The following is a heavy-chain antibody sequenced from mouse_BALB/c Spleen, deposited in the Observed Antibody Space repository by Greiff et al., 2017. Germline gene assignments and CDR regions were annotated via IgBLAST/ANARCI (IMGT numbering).Heavy chain of an antibody. J-gene: IGHJ3*01. Sequence: VQLKESGAELVKPGASVKLSCTASGFNIKDTYMHWVKQRPEQGLEWIGRIDPANGNTKYDPKFQGKATITADTSSNTAYLQLSSLTSEDTAVYYCARGLRTAYWGQGTLVTVSA. CDR1: GFNIKDTY. D-gene: IGHD2-4*01. V-gene: IGHV14-3*02. CDR3: ARGLRTAY. CDR2: IDPANGNT.